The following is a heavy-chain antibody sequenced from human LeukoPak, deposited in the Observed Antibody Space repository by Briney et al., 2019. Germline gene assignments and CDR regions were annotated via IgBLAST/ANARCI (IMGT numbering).Heavy chain of an antibody. CDR1: GGTFSSYT. J-gene: IGHJ3*02. D-gene: IGHD5-18*01. Sequence: GASVKVSCKASGGTFSSYTISLVRQAPGQGLEWMGRIIPILGIANYAQKFQGRVTITADKSTSTAYMELSSLRSEDTAVYYCARVFDTAMVTGAFDIWGQGTVVTVSS. V-gene: IGHV1-69*02. CDR3: ARVFDTAMVTGAFDI. CDR2: IIPILGIA.